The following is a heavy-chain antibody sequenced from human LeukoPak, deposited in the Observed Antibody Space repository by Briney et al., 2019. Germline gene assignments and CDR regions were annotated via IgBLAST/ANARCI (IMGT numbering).Heavy chain of an antibody. V-gene: IGHV1-18*01. Sequence: ASVKVSCKAFGYTFTSYGISWVRQAPGQGLEWMGWISAYNGNTNYAQKLQGRVTMTTDTSTSTAYMELRSLRSDDTAVYYCARVRYSSGWYYFDYWGQGTLVTVSS. CDR2: ISAYNGNT. J-gene: IGHJ4*02. CDR3: ARVRYSSGWYYFDY. D-gene: IGHD6-19*01. CDR1: GYTFTSYG.